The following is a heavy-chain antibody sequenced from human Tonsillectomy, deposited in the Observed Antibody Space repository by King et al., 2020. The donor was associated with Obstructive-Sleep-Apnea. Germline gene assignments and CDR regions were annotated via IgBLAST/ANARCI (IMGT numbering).Heavy chain of an antibody. V-gene: IGHV1-18*04. J-gene: IGHJ4*02. CDR1: GYTFTNYG. D-gene: IGHD3-22*01. CDR2: INPYNSNT. Sequence: VQLVESGSEVKKPGASVKVSCKASGYTFTNYGISWVRQAPGQGLEWMGWINPYNSNTNYAQKLQGRVTMTTDTSPNTAYMELRSLRSDDTAVYYCARAGGYDSSGYPDYWGQGTLVTVSS. CDR3: ARAGGYDSSGYPDY.